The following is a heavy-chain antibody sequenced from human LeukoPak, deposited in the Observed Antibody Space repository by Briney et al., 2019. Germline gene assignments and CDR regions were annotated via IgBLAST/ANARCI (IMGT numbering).Heavy chain of an antibody. Sequence: PSETLSLTCAVSGASVSSGTYYWSWIRQPAGKGLEWIGRIYTSGSTSYNPSLKSRVTISVDTSKNQFSLKLNSVTAADTAVYCCARDGTGWYWNFWGQGTLVTVSS. CDR2: IYTSGST. CDR3: ARDGTGWYWNF. CDR1: GASVSSGTYY. D-gene: IGHD6-19*01. V-gene: IGHV4-61*02. J-gene: IGHJ4*02.